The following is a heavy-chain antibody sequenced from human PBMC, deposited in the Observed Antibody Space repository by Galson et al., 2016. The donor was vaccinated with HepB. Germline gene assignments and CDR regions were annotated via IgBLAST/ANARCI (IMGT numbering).Heavy chain of an antibody. CDR2: MSYSGST. Sequence: TLSLTCTVSGGSISSGAYYWSWIRQHPGKGLEWIGYMSYSGSTYYNPSLESRVTISLDTPKNQFSLNLTSVTAADTALYYCASELTLVRGIANWGQGTLVTVSS. CDR3: ASELTLVRGIAN. J-gene: IGHJ4*02. V-gene: IGHV4-31*03. D-gene: IGHD3-10*01. CDR1: GGSISSGAYY.